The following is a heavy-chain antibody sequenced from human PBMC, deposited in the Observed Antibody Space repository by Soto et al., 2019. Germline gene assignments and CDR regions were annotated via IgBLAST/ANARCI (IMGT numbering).Heavy chain of an antibody. CDR2: ISPLFGTT. CDR1: GGTFSTYP. CDR3: ARGATHGSSWYFWFDP. V-gene: IGHV1-69*01. J-gene: IGHJ5*02. Sequence: QVQLVQSGAEVRMPGSSVKVDCKASGGTFSTYPINWVRQAPGQGLEWMGGISPLFGTTNYAQKFKGRVTITADESTSTAYMELSNLRAEDAAVYYCARGATHGSSWYFWFDPWGQGTLVTVSS. D-gene: IGHD6-13*01.